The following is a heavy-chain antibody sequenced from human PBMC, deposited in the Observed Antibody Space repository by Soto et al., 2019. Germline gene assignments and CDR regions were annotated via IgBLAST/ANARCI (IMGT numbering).Heavy chain of an antibody. V-gene: IGHV4-34*01. Sequence: SETLSLTCAVYGGSFSGYYWSWIRQPPGKGLEWIGEINHSGSTNYNPSLKSRVTISVDTSKNQFSLKLSSVTAADTAVYYCARGRQLDYYYYGMDVWGQGTTVTVSS. D-gene: IGHD6-13*01. CDR2: INHSGST. CDR3: ARGRQLDYYYYGMDV. CDR1: GGSFSGYY. J-gene: IGHJ6*02.